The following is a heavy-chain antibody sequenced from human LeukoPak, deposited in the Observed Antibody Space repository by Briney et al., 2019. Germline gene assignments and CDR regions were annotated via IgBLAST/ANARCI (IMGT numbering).Heavy chain of an antibody. CDR3: ARASDRANSSSLDYYYYYMDV. D-gene: IGHD6-6*01. CDR2: ISSSGSTI. V-gene: IGHV3-11*01. J-gene: IGHJ6*03. Sequence: GGSLRLSCAASGFTFSDYYMSWIRQAPGKGLEWVSYISSSGSTIYYADSVKGRFTISRDNAKNSLYLQMNSLRAEDTAVYYCARASDRANSSSLDYYYYYMDVWGKGTTVTVSS. CDR1: GFTFSDYY.